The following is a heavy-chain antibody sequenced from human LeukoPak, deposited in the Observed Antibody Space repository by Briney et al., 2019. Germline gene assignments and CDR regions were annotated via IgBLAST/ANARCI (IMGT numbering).Heavy chain of an antibody. J-gene: IGHJ4*02. CDR2: MNPNSGNT. CDR3: ARGTYYDYVWGSLGYFDY. Sequence: ASVKVSCKASGYTFTSYDINWVRQATGQGLEWMGWMNPNSGNTGYAQKFQGRVTITRNTPISTAYMELSSVRSEDTAVYYCARGTYYDYVWGSLGYFDYWGQGTLVTVSS. V-gene: IGHV1-8*03. CDR1: GYTFTSYD. D-gene: IGHD3-16*01.